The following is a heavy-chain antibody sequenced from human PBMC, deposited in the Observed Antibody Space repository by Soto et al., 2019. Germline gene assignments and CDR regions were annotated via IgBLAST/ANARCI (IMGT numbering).Heavy chain of an antibody. CDR1: GGIFNAAW. D-gene: IGHD6-19*01. CDR2: IKSKGSGETL. CDR3: THTRGWPPSGFDI. V-gene: IGHV3-15*07. J-gene: IGHJ3*02. Sequence: QLVESGGGLVKPGGSLRVSCAASGGIFNAAWMNWVRQVPGKGLEWVASIKSKGSGETLDYAAPVKGRFTISRDDSKNTLYLQMNSLKTEDTAVYYCTHTRGWPPSGFDIWDQGTMVTVSS.